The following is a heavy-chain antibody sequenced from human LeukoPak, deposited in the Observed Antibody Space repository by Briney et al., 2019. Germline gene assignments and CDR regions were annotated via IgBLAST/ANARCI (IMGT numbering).Heavy chain of an antibody. CDR1: GLPFSSYA. Sequence: GGSLRLSCAASGLPFSSYAMHWVRQAPGKGLEWVALISYDGSNEHYADSVKGRFTISRDNSKNTLYLQMNSLRAEDTAVYYCARDPSGWLDYWGQGTLVTVSS. J-gene: IGHJ4*02. CDR3: ARDPSGWLDY. CDR2: ISYDGSNE. V-gene: IGHV3-30*03. D-gene: IGHD6-19*01.